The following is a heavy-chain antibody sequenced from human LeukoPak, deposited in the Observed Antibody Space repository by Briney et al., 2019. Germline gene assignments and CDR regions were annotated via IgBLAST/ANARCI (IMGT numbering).Heavy chain of an antibody. CDR3: ARLEAAGDYYYGMDV. D-gene: IGHD6-13*01. CDR2: IYYSGNT. J-gene: IGHJ6*04. V-gene: IGHV4-31*03. CDR1: GGSISNGGYY. Sequence: PSQTLSLTCTVSGGSISNGGYYWTWIRQHPGTGLVWIGYIYYSGNTYYSPSLKSRPTISIDTSKNQFSLKLSSVTAADTAVYYCARLEAAGDYYYGMDVWGKGTTVTVSS.